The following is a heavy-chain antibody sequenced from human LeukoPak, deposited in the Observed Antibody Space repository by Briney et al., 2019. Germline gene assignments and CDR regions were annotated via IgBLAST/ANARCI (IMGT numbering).Heavy chain of an antibody. CDR1: GFTFSSYW. CDR3: ARDYERYFDL. J-gene: IGHJ2*01. D-gene: IGHD3-16*01. V-gene: IGHV3-7*01. Sequence: GGSLRLSCAASGFTFSSYWMTWVRQAPGKGLEWVAQIKEDGGEKYYVDSVKGRFTISRDNAKNSLYLQMNSLRADDTAVYYCARDYERYFDLWGRGTLVTVSS. CDR2: IKEDGGEK.